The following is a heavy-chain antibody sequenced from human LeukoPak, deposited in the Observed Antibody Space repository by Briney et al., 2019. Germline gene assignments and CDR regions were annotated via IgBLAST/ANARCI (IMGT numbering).Heavy chain of an antibody. CDR2: INTISSYI. J-gene: IGHJ4*02. V-gene: IGHV3-21*01. D-gene: IGHD3-22*01. CDR1: VCTFCVYR. CDR3: ARLRGTSDSSGYYYYYVY. Sequence: GGSLRLSCAHPVCTFCVYRSNCVRQAPGKGLEWVSSINTISSYIYYADSVKGRFTISRDNAKNSLSLQMNSLGVEDTAVYNCARLRGTSDSSGYYYYYVYRGQGTLVTVSS.